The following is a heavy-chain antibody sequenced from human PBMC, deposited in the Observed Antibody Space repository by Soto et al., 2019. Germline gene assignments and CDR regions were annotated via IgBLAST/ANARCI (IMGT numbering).Heavy chain of an antibody. CDR3: AREQSSSDYYYYMDV. J-gene: IGHJ6*03. V-gene: IGHV3-74*01. Sequence: GGSLRLSCAASGFTFSSYWMHWVRQAPGKGLVWVARINSDGSSTNYADSVKGRFTISRDNAKNTLYLQMNSLRAEDTAVYYCAREQSSSDYYYYMDVWGKGTTVTVSS. D-gene: IGHD6-6*01. CDR1: GFTFSSYW. CDR2: INSDGSST.